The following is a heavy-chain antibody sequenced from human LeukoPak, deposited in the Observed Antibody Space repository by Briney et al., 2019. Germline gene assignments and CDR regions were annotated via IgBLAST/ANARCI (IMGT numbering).Heavy chain of an antibody. CDR1: GGTFSSYA. CDR3: GRGGWGQLLLALDP. J-gene: IGHJ5*02. D-gene: IGHD1-7*01. V-gene: IGHV1-69*05. Sequence: ASVKVSCKASGGTFSSYAISWVRQAPGQGLEWMGGIIPIFGTANYAQKFQGRVTITTDESTSTAYKELSSLRSEDTAVYYCGRGGWGQLLLALDPWGQGTLVTVSS. CDR2: IIPIFGTA.